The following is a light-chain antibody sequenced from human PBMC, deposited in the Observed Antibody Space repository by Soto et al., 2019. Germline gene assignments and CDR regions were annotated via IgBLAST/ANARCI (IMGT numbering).Light chain of an antibody. CDR2: AAA. J-gene: IGKJ4*01. CDR3: LQDHNYPLT. V-gene: IGKV1-6*02. CDR1: QGIGND. Sequence: AIQMAQSPSSLSASVGDRVTITCRASQGIGNDVGWFQQKPGKAPKLLIYAAATLQSGVPSRFSGSRSGTDFTLTISSLQPEDFATYSCLQDHNYPLTFGGGTKVEIK.